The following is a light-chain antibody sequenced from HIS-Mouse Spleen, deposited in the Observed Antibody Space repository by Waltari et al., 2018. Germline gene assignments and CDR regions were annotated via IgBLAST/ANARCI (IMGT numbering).Light chain of an antibody. CDR1: RSDLGGYNY. Sequence: QSALTQPASVSGSPGQSITISCTGTRSDLGGYNYFSWYQQHPGKAPKLMIYEVSNRPSGVSNRFSGSKSGNTASLTISGLQAEDEADYYCSSYTSSSTLVFGGGTKLTVL. J-gene: IGLJ2*01. CDR2: EVS. V-gene: IGLV2-14*01. CDR3: SSYTSSSTLV.